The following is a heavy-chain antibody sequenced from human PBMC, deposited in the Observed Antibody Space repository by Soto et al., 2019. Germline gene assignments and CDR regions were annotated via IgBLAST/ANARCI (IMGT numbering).Heavy chain of an antibody. J-gene: IGHJ6*02. V-gene: IGHV1-69*13. D-gene: IGHD5-12*01. CDR1: GGTFSSYA. CDR3: ARGRWLQGDYYYYGMDV. CDR2: IIPIFGTA. Sequence: SVKVSCKASGGTFSSYAISWVREAPGQGLEWMGGIIPIFGTANYAQKFQGRVTITADESTSTAYMELSSLRSEDTAVYYCARGRWLQGDYYYYGMDVWGQGTTVTVSS.